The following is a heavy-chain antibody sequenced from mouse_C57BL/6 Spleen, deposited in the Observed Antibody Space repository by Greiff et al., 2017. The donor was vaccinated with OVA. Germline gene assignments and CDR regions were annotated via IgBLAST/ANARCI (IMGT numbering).Heavy chain of an antibody. CDR1: GYAFSSSW. J-gene: IGHJ2*01. V-gene: IGHV1-82*01. CDR3: ARGGTTVVPFDY. Sequence: QVQLKESGPELVKPGASVKISCKASGYAFSSSWMNWVKQRPGKGLEWIGRIYPGDGDTNYNGKFKGKATLTADKSSSTAYMQLSSLTSEDSAVYFCARGGTTVVPFDYWGQGTTLTVSS. CDR2: IYPGDGDT. D-gene: IGHD1-1*01.